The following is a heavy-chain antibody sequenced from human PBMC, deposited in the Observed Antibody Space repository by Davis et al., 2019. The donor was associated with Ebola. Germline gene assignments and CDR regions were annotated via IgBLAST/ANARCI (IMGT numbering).Heavy chain of an antibody. J-gene: IGHJ4*02. V-gene: IGHV3-73*01. CDR3: TTDTGTVTENDY. Sequence: GESLKISCAASGFTFSGSAMHWVRQASGQGLGGVGRIRSKANSYATAYAASVKGRFTISRDDSKNTAYLQMNSLKTEDTAVYYCTTDTGTVTENDYCGQGTLVTVPS. CDR2: IRSKANSYAT. D-gene: IGHD4-17*01. CDR1: GFTFSGSA.